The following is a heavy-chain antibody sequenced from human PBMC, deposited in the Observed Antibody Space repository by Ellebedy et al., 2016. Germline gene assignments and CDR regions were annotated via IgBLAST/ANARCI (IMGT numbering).Heavy chain of an antibody. CDR2: IYHIGST. D-gene: IGHD6-6*01. J-gene: IGHJ6*03. CDR3: ARACSSSSVWDYYYMDV. Sequence: SETLSLTXTVSGGSINSDYWSWIRQPPGRGLEWIGYIYHIGSTKYNPSLKSRVTISLDTSKNQFSLKLNSVTAADTAVYYCARACSSSSVWDYYYMDVWGKGTTVTVSS. CDR1: GGSINSDY. V-gene: IGHV4-59*13.